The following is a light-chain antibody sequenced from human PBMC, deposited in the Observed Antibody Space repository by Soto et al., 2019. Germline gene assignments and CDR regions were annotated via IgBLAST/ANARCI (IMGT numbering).Light chain of an antibody. CDR3: CSYSDNTVI. Sequence: QSALTQPPSASGSPGQSITISCTGTSGDVGRYNLVSWYQQHPGKAPKVLIYEVNKRPSGVSDRFSGSKSGNTASLTISGLQAEDEADYYCCSYSDNTVIFGGGTQLTVL. J-gene: IGLJ7*01. V-gene: IGLV2-23*02. CDR1: SGDVGRYNL. CDR2: EVN.